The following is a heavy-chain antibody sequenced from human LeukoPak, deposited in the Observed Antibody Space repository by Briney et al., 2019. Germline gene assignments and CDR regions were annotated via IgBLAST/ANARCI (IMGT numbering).Heavy chain of an antibody. D-gene: IGHD6-19*01. CDR3: ARHPRYNSDWWYAFDI. V-gene: IGHV4-39*01. J-gene: IGHJ3*02. CDR1: GGSISGSSYY. CDR2: VYSSGST. Sequence: PSETLSLTCTVSGGSISGSSYYWVWIRQPPGKGLEWIGSVYSSGSTYYNPSLKSRVTISVDTSRNQFSLKLSSVTAAETAMYYCARHPRYNSDWWYAFDIWGHGTMVTVSS.